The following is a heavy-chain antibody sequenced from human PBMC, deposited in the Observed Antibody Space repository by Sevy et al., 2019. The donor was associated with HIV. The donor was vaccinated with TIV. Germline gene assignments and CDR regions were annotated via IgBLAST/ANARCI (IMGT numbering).Heavy chain of an antibody. Sequence: GGSLRLSCAGSGFTFSNYWMHWVRQAPGKWLVWVSRINSDGSSTSYAGSGTGRFTNSRDNAKNTLYLQMNSLRAEDTAVYYCARGPYYRDTYTYFFMHYWGQGTLVTVSS. CDR2: INSDGSST. CDR1: GFTFSNYW. V-gene: IGHV3-74*01. D-gene: IGHD3-22*01. CDR3: ARGPYYRDTYTYFFMHY. J-gene: IGHJ4*02.